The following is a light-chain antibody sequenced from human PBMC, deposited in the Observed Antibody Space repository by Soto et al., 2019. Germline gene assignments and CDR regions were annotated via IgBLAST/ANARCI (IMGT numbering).Light chain of an antibody. CDR1: QSISSY. J-gene: IGKJ1*01. CDR3: QQSYSTPWT. V-gene: IGKV1-39*01. CDR2: AAS. Sequence: DIQMTQSPSSLSASVGDRVTITCRASQSISSYLNWYQQKPGKAPKLLIYAASSLQSGVPSRFSGSGSGTDFTLTISSLQPEDFATYYCQQSYSTPWTLGQGTRWISN.